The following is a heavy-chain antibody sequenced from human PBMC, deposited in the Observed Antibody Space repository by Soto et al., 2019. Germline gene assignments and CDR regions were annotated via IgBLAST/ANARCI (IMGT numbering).Heavy chain of an antibody. CDR2: MNPHSGNT. D-gene: IGHD2-15*01. Sequence: ASVKVSCKASGYTFTSYDINWVRQATGQGLEWMGWMNPHSGNTGFAQKFQGRVTMTRNTSISTAYMDLSSLRSEDTAVYYCARGGEDCSGGSCYLWFDPWGRGTLVTVSS. J-gene: IGHJ5*02. CDR3: ARGGEDCSGGSCYLWFDP. CDR1: GYTFTSYD. V-gene: IGHV1-8*01.